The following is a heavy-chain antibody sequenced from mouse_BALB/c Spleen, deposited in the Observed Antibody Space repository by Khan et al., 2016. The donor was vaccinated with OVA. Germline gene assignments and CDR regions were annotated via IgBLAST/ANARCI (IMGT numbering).Heavy chain of an antibody. CDR3: ASHLTGSVAY. J-gene: IGHJ3*01. Sequence: EVQLLETGGDLVKPGGSLKLSCAASGFTFSNYGMSWVRQIPDKRLEWVATINSDGTYTYYPDSVKGRFTISRNNAKNTLYLEMSSLKSEDTAMYYCASHLTGSVAYGGQGTLVTVSA. D-gene: IGHD4-1*01. CDR1: GFTFSNYG. CDR2: INSDGTYT. V-gene: IGHV5-6*01.